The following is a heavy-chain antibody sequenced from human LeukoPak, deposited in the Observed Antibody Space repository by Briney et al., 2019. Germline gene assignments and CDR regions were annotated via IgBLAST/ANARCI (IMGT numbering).Heavy chain of an antibody. Sequence: GGSLRLSCAASGFTFSSYWMSWVRQAPGKGLEWVANIKQDGSEKYYVDSVKGRFTISRDNAKNSLYLQMNSLRAEDTAVYYCARDKRYFDWPTNRYYYYGMDVWGQGTTVTVSS. CDR1: GFTFSSYW. D-gene: IGHD3-9*01. CDR2: IKQDGSEK. J-gene: IGHJ6*02. V-gene: IGHV3-7*01. CDR3: ARDKRYFDWPTNRYYYYGMDV.